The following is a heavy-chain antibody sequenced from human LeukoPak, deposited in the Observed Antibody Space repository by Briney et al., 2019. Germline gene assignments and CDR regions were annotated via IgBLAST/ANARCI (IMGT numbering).Heavy chain of an antibody. Sequence: ASVKVSCKASGYTFTGYYMHWVRQAPGQGLEWMGRINPNSGGTNYAQKFQGRVTMTRDTSVSTAYMELSRLRSGDTAVYYCARVPYYDILTGYNYYFDYWGQGTLVTVSS. J-gene: IGHJ4*02. CDR3: ARVPYYDILTGYNYYFDY. V-gene: IGHV1-2*06. CDR2: INPNSGGT. CDR1: GYTFTGYY. D-gene: IGHD3-9*01.